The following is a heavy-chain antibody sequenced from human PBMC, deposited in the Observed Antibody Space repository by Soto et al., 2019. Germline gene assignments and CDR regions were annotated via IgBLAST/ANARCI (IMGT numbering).Heavy chain of an antibody. CDR3: ARLVVGYCSSTNCYRWFAP. V-gene: IGHV4-31*03. J-gene: IGHJ5*02. D-gene: IGHD2-2*03. Sequence: PSETLSLTCTVSGGSISSGGYYWSWIRQHPGKGLEWIGYIYYSGSTYYNPSLKSRVTISVDTSKNQFSLKLNSVTAADTAVFYCARLVVGYCSSTNCYRWFAPWGQGTLVTVSS. CDR2: IYYSGST. CDR1: GGSISSGGYY.